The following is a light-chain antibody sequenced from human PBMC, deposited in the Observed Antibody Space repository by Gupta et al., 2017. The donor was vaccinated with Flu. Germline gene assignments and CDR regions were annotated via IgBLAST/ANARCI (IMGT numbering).Light chain of an antibody. CDR2: DAS. V-gene: IGKV3-11*01. CDR3: QQRAEWPLT. CDR1: HNINSY. Sequence: ENVLTQYPGTLSVSPGERATLSCRATHNINSYLAWYQQKPGQAPRLLIYDASKRATGIPDFTLSISSLEPEDLAVYYCQQRAEWPLTFGGGTKVEIK. J-gene: IGKJ4*01.